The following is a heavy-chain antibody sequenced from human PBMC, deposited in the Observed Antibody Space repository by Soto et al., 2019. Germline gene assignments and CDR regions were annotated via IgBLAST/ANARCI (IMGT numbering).Heavy chain of an antibody. J-gene: IGHJ3*02. Sequence: GGSLRLSCAASGFTFSSYGMHWVRQAPGKGLEWVAVISYDGSNKYYADSVKGRFTISRDNSKNTLYLQMNSLRAEDTAVYYCAKAGPFQRPREAFDIWGQGTMVTVSS. CDR3: AKAGPFQRPREAFDI. V-gene: IGHV3-30*18. CDR1: GFTFSSYG. CDR2: ISYDGSNK. D-gene: IGHD6-25*01.